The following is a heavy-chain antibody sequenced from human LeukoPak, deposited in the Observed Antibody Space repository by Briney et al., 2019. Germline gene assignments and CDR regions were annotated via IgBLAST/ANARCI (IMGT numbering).Heavy chain of an antibody. V-gene: IGHV3-53*01. J-gene: IGHJ4*02. CDR3: VRGPVTTEFDY. Sequence: AGSLTLSCAASGFSVSSNYMSWVRQAPGKGLEWVSVVYIGGSTYYAHSVKRRFTISRDNSKNTLYLPTNSLSAETTPVYYCVRGPVTTEFDYWGEGTPVTLSS. CDR2: VYIGGST. CDR1: GFSVSSNY. D-gene: IGHD4-17*01.